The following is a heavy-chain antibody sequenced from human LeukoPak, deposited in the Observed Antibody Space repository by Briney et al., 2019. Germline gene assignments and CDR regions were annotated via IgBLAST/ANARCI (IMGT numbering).Heavy chain of an antibody. V-gene: IGHV4-34*01. CDR2: INHSGST. CDR1: GGSFSGYY. J-gene: IGHJ4*02. Sequence: PSETLSLTCAVYGGSFSGYYWSWIRQPPGKGLEWIGEINHSGSTNYNPSLKSRVTISVDTSKNQFSLKLSSVTAADTAVYYCARVRITYYYASSGPFDYWGQGTLVTVSS. D-gene: IGHD3-22*01. CDR3: ARVRITYYYASSGPFDY.